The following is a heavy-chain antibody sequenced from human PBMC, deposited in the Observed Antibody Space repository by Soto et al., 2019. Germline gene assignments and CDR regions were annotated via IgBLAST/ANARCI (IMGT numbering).Heavy chain of an antibody. J-gene: IGHJ3*02. CDR3: ARRYSNSPRHGPFDI. CDR1: GGSISSSSYY. V-gene: IGHV4-39*01. Sequence: QLQLQESGPGLVKPSETLSLTCTVSGGSISSSSYYWGWIRQPPGKGLEWIGSIYYSGSTYYNPSLKSRVTISVDTSKNQFSLKLSSVTAADTAVYYCARRYSNSPRHGPFDIWGQGTMVTVSS. CDR2: IYYSGST. D-gene: IGHD6-6*01.